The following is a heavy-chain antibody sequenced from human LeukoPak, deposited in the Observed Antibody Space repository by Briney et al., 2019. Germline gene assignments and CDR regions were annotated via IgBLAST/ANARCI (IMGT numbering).Heavy chain of an antibody. CDR3: ARARRYSSSWYYFDY. CDR1: GFTFSSYA. V-gene: IGHV3-64*01. D-gene: IGHD6-13*01. CDR2: ISSNGGST. Sequence: GGSLRLSCAASGFTFSSYAMHWVRQAPGKGLEYVSAISSNGGSTYYANSVKGRFTISRDNSKNTLYLQMGSLRAEDMAVYYCARARRYSSSWYYFDYWGQGTLVTVSS. J-gene: IGHJ4*02.